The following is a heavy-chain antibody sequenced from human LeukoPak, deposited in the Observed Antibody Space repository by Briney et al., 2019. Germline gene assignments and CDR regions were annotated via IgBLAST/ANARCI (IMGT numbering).Heavy chain of an antibody. Sequence: GGSLRLSCAASGFTFSSYAMSWVRQAPGKGLEWVAVISYDGSNKYYADSVKGRFTISRDNSKNTLYLQMNSLRAEDTAVYYCAKDLVSSGYAYWGQGTLVTVSS. D-gene: IGHD3-22*01. J-gene: IGHJ4*02. CDR3: AKDLVSSGYAY. CDR1: GFTFSSYA. V-gene: IGHV3-30*18. CDR2: ISYDGSNK.